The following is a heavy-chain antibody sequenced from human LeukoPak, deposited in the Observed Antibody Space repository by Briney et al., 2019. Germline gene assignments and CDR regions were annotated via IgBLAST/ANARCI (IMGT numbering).Heavy chain of an antibody. CDR2: ISSSSSYI. D-gene: IGHD3-16*02. V-gene: IGHV3-21*01. CDR1: GFTFNSYS. Sequence: GGSVRRSCAASGFTFNSYSMNWVRQAPGKGLEWVSSISSSSSYIYYADSVKGRFTISRDNAKNSLYLQMNSLRAEDTAVYYCARAMITFGGVIVQSFDYWGHGTLVTVSS. CDR3: ARAMITFGGVIVQSFDY. J-gene: IGHJ4*01.